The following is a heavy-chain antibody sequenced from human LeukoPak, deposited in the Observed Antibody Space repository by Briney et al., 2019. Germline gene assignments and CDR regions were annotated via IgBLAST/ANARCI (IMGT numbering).Heavy chain of an antibody. CDR3: VRLSAMLRGPEPFYYFEH. CDR2: ISSSSSYI. D-gene: IGHD3-10*01. V-gene: IGHV3-21*01. Sequence: PGGSLRLSCAASGFTFSSYSMNWVRQAPGKGLEWVSSISSSSSYIYYADSVKGRFTISRDNAGDSLSLQMNSLRAEDAAVYYCVRLSAMLRGPEPFYYFEHWGQGTLVTVSS. J-gene: IGHJ4*02. CDR1: GFTFSSYS.